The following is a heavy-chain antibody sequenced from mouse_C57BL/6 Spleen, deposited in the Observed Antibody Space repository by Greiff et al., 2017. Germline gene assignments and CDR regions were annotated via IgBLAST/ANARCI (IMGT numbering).Heavy chain of an antibody. J-gene: IGHJ4*01. Sequence: VQLQQSGPGLVAPSQSLSITCTVSGFSLTSYAISWVRQPPGKGLEWLGVIWTGGGTNYYSALKSRLSISKDNSKSQVFLKMNSLQTDDTARYYCAINYYGSSLYAMDDWGQGTSVTVAS. CDR1: GFSLTSYA. CDR2: IWTGGGT. V-gene: IGHV2-9-1*01. D-gene: IGHD1-1*01. CDR3: AINYYGSSLYAMDD.